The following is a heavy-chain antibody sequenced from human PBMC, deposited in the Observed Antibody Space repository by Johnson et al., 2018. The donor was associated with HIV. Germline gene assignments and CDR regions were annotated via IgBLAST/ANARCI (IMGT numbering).Heavy chain of an antibody. CDR1: GFTFSSYW. J-gene: IGHJ3*01. D-gene: IGHD6-13*01. Sequence: EVQLVESGGGLVKPGGSLRLSCAASGFTFSSYWMSWVRQAPGKGLEWVANIKQDGSEKYYVDSVKGRFTISRDNSNNTLFLQMNRLKSEDTAVYYCARSSTWQLVPGFDLWGRGTMVTVSS. CDR3: ARSSTWQLVPGFDL. CDR2: IKQDGSEK. V-gene: IGHV3-7*01.